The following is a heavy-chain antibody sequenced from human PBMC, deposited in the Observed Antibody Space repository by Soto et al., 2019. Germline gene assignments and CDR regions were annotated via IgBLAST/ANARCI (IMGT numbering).Heavy chain of an antibody. Sequence: SQTLSLTCAISEDSVSSNTAAWNWIRQSPSRGLEWPGRTYYRSKWYNDYAVSVKSRITINPDTPKNQFSLQLNSVTPEDTAVYYCARGSSGYYYFDYWGQGTLVTVSS. CDR2: TYYRSKWYN. V-gene: IGHV6-1*01. D-gene: IGHD6-19*01. CDR1: EDSVSSNTAA. J-gene: IGHJ4*02. CDR3: ARGSSGYYYFDY.